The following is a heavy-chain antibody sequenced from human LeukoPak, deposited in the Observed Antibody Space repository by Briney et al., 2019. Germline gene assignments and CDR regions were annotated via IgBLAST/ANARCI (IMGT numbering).Heavy chain of an antibody. Sequence: ASVKVTCKASGYTITGYYMHWVRQAPGQGLEWMGRINPNSGGSDSAQKFQGRITMTRDTSISTAYMELSGLRSDDTAVYYCARGAYDSSGYSDYWGQGTLVTVSS. D-gene: IGHD3-22*01. CDR3: ARGAYDSSGYSDY. CDR2: INPNSGGS. CDR1: GYTITGYY. J-gene: IGHJ4*02. V-gene: IGHV1-2*06.